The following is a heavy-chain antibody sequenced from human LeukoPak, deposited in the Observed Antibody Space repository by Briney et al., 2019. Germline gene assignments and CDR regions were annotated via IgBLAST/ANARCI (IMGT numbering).Heavy chain of an antibody. CDR2: INPKIGET. J-gene: IGHJ4*02. CDR3: ARGSEYYFDY. CDR1: GYTIIGYY. V-gene: IGHV1-2*02. Sequence: ASVKVSCKASGYTIIGYYIHWVRQAPGQGLEWMGWINPKIGETKNAQKFQGRVTMTRDTSISTAYMEVSRLRSDDTAVYFCARGSEYYFDYWGQGTLITVSS.